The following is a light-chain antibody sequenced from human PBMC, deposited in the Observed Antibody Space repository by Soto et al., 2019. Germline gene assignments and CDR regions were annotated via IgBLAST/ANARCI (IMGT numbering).Light chain of an antibody. Sequence: QSVLTQPPSVSGAPGQRVTISCTGSSSNIGAGYAVHWYQQLPGTAPKLLIYGNSNRPSGVPDRFSGSKSGTSASLAITGLQAEEEAEYYCQSYDSSLSGSVVFGGGTKLTVL. J-gene: IGLJ2*01. CDR3: QSYDSSLSGSVV. CDR1: SSNIGAGYA. V-gene: IGLV1-40*01. CDR2: GNS.